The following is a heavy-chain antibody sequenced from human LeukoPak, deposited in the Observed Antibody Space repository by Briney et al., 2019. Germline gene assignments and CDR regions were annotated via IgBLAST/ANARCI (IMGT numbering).Heavy chain of an antibody. Sequence: GGSLRLSCAASGFTFTSYWMTWVRQAPGKGLEWLANIKQDGSTKYYGGSVKGRFTISRDNAKNSLYLRMDSLRVDDTAVYYCATSAKTAGGPYWGQGTLVTVSS. V-gene: IGHV3-7*01. CDR2: IKQDGSTK. J-gene: IGHJ4*02. CDR1: GFTFTSYW. CDR3: ATSAKTAGGPY. D-gene: IGHD6-13*01.